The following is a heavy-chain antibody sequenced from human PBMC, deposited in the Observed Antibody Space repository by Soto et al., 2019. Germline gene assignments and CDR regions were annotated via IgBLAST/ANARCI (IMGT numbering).Heavy chain of an antibody. V-gene: IGHV4-4*07. CDR2: IYTSGST. J-gene: IGHJ5*02. CDR1: GGSISSYY. D-gene: IGHD6-13*01. Sequence: SETLSLTCTVSGGSISSYYWSWIRQPAGKGLEWIGRIYTSGSTNYNPSLKSRVTMSVDTSKNQFSLKLSSVTAADTAVYYCARAPRIAAAGAVWFDPWGQGPLVTVSS. CDR3: ARAPRIAAAGAVWFDP.